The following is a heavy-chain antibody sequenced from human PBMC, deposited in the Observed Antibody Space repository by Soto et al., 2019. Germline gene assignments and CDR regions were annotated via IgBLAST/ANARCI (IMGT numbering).Heavy chain of an antibody. Sequence: EVQLVESGGGLVQPGGSLRLSCAASGFTFNNYYMVWVRQAPGRGLEWVANINQDGSAKYYVDSVKGRFTISRDNAKSSLYLQINSLRPEDTATYYCGRGFAGTHWGQGSLVTVSS. CDR2: INQDGSAK. D-gene: IGHD6-13*01. V-gene: IGHV3-7*05. J-gene: IGHJ4*02. CDR1: GFTFNNYY. CDR3: GRGFAGTH.